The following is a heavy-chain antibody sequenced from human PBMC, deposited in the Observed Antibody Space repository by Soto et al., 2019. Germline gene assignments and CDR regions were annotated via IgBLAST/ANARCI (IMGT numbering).Heavy chain of an antibody. CDR1: GFTFSDYY. Sequence: GGSLRLSCAASGFTFSDYYMSWIRQAPGKGLERVSYISSSGSTRYYGDSVKGRFTISRDNSKNMLYLQMNSLRVEDMAVYYCAREVRVRGFAFDIWGQGTMVTVSS. J-gene: IGHJ3*02. CDR2: ISSSGSTR. CDR3: AREVRVRGFAFDI. V-gene: IGHV3-11*04. D-gene: IGHD3-3*01.